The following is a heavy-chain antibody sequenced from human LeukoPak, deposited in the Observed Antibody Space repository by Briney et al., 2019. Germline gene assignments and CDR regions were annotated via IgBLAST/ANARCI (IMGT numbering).Heavy chain of an antibody. D-gene: IGHD6-6*01. J-gene: IGHJ3*02. CDR3: ASISSPALINAFDI. V-gene: IGHV4-59*01. CDR2: IYYSGST. CDR1: GGSISSYY. Sequence: SETLSLTCTVSGGSISSYYWSWIRQPPGKGLEWIGYIYYSGSTNYNPSLKSRVTISVDTSKNQFSLKLSSVTAADTAVYYCASISSPALINAFDIWGQGTMVTVSS.